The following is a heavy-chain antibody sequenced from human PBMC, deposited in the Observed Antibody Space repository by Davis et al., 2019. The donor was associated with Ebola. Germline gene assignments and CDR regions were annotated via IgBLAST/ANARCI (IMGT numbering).Heavy chain of an antibody. CDR3: ATKGGEGVYFDY. Sequence: PGGSLRLSCAASGFTFSSYGMHWVRQAPGKGLEWVAVIWYDGSNKYYADSVKGRFTISRDNSKNTLYLQMNSLRAEETAVYYCATKGGEGVYFDYWGQGTLVTVSS. CDR1: GFTFSSYG. V-gene: IGHV3-33*01. CDR2: IWYDGSNK. D-gene: IGHD3-16*01. J-gene: IGHJ4*02.